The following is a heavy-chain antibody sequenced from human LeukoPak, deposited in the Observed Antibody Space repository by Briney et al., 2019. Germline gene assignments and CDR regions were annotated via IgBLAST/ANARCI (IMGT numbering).Heavy chain of an antibody. J-gene: IGHJ5*02. CDR3: ARVLRWSRYNWFDP. CDR2: IYYSGST. Sequence: GSLRLSCAVSGFTVTVNYMSWVRQAPGKGLEWIGYIYYSGSTNYNPSLKSRVTISVDTSKNQFSLKLSSVTAADTAVYYCARVLRWSRYNWFDPWGQGTLVTVSS. D-gene: IGHD6-13*01. CDR1: GFTVTVNY. V-gene: IGHV4-59*02.